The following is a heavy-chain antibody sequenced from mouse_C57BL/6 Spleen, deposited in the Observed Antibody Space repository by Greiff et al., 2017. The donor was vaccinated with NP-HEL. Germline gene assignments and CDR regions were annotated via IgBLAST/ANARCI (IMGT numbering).Heavy chain of an antibody. D-gene: IGHD2-13*01. CDR3: ARPDDSYFDY. J-gene: IGHJ2*01. V-gene: IGHV14-3*01. Sequence: VQLQQSVAELVRPGASVKLSCTASGFNIKNTYMPWVKQRPEQGLEWIGRIDPANGSTKYAPKFQGKATLTADTSSNTAYLQLSSLTSEDTAIYYCARPDDSYFDYWGQGTTLTVSS. CDR2: IDPANGST. CDR1: GFNIKNTY.